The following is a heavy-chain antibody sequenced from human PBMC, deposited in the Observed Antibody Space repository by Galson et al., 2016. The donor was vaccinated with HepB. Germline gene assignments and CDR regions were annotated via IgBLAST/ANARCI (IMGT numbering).Heavy chain of an antibody. Sequence: SLRLSCAASGFTFSTYAMYWVRQAPGKGLEWVSAIGGSGRSTYYANSVKGRFTIARDNSKNTMYLQMNSLRVEDTARYYCARVDPGTGTPLDLWGQGTQVTVSS. J-gene: IGHJ5*02. CDR3: ARVDPGTGTPLDL. D-gene: IGHD1-7*01. CDR2: IGGSGRST. CDR1: GFTFSTYA. V-gene: IGHV3-23*01.